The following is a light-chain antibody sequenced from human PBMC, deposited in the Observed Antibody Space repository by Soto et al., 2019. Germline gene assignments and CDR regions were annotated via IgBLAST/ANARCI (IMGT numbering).Light chain of an antibody. CDR1: SSDVGGYNY. CDR2: EVS. J-gene: IGLJ1*01. CDR3: NSYAGSNNPFV. Sequence: QSALTQPSSASGSPGQSVTISCTGTSSDVGGYNYVSWYQQHPGKAPKLMIYEVSKRPSGVPDRFSGSKSGNTASLTVSGLQAEDEADYYCNSYAGSNNPFVFGTGTKVTVL. V-gene: IGLV2-8*01.